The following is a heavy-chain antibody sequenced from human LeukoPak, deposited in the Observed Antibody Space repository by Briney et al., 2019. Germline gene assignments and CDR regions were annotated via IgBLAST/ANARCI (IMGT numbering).Heavy chain of an antibody. J-gene: IGHJ5*02. Sequence: ASETLSLTCTVSGGSISSYYWSWIRQPAGKGLEWIGRIYTSGSTNYNPSLKSRVTMSVDTSKNQFSLKLSSVTAADTAVYYCARDAFVSEWEQQLAFDPWGQGTLVTVSS. CDR1: GGSISSYY. CDR3: ARDAFVSEWEQQLAFDP. CDR2: IYTSGST. V-gene: IGHV4-4*07. D-gene: IGHD6-13*01.